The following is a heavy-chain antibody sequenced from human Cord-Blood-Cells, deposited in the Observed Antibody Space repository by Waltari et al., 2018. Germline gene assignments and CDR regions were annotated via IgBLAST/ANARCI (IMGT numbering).Heavy chain of an antibody. CDR2: NYYSWST. CDR3: ARHDYDWGYFDY. V-gene: IGHV4-39*07. J-gene: IGHJ4*02. Sequence: QLQLQESGPGLVKPSETLSLTCTVSGGSISSSSYYWGWIRQPPGKGLEWIGSNYYSWSTDYNPSLKSRVTISVDTSKNQCSLKLSSVTAADTAVYYCARHDYDWGYFDYWGQGTLVTVSS. CDR1: GGSISSSSYY. D-gene: IGHD3-9*01.